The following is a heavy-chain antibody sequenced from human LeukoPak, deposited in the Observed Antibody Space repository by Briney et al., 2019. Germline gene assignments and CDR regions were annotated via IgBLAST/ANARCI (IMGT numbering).Heavy chain of an antibody. CDR2: ISYSGST. Sequence: SETLSLTCTVSGGSISSYYWTWIRQPPGKGLEWIGYISYSGSTNYNPSLKSRVTIPVDTSKNQFSLKLSSVTAADTAVYYCARGYSSGFLDYWGPGTLVTVSS. J-gene: IGHJ4*02. CDR1: GGSISSYY. D-gene: IGHD6-19*01. CDR3: ARGYSSGFLDY. V-gene: IGHV4-59*01.